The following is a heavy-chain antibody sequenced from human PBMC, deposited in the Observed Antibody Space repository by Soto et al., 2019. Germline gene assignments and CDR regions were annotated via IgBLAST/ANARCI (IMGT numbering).Heavy chain of an antibody. CDR3: ARDPGPIRIDIVVVPAANDASDI. Sequence: QVQLVESGGGVVQPGRSLRLSCAASGFTFSSYGMHWVRQAPGKGLEWVAVIWYDGSNKYYADSVKGRFTISRDNSKNTLYLQMNSLRAEDTAVYYCARDPGPIRIDIVVVPAANDASDIWGQGTMVTVSS. CDR2: IWYDGSNK. CDR1: GFTFSSYG. D-gene: IGHD2-2*01. J-gene: IGHJ3*02. V-gene: IGHV3-33*01.